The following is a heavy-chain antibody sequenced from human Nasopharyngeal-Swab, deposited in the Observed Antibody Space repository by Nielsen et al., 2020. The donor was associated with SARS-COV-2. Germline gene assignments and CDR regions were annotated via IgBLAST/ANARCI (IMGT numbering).Heavy chain of an antibody. V-gene: IGHV3-66*01. D-gene: IGHD1-1*01. J-gene: IGHJ5*02. CDR1: GLTVSSNY. Sequence: GESLKISCAASGLTVSSNYMSWVRQAPGKGLEWVSVIYSGGSTYYADSVKGRFTISRDNSKNTLYLQMNSLRAEDTAVYYCARDGTGTTRKNGWFDPWGQGTLVTVSS. CDR3: ARDGTGTTRKNGWFDP. CDR2: IYSGGST.